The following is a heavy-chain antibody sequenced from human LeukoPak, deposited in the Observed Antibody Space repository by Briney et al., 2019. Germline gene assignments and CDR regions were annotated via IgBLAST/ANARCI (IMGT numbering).Heavy chain of an antibody. CDR1: GFPFSGYA. D-gene: IGHD3-22*01. J-gene: IGHJ4*02. CDR3: ARAAGFPLTYYYDSSGPYYFDY. V-gene: IGHV3-30*03. Sequence: GRSLRLSCAASGFPFSGYAMHWVRQAPGKGLEWVAIISYDGSIEHYADSVRGRFTVSRDNSKNTLYLQMNSLRAEDTAVYYCARAAGFPLTYYYDSSGPYYFDYWGQGTLVTVSS. CDR2: ISYDGSIE.